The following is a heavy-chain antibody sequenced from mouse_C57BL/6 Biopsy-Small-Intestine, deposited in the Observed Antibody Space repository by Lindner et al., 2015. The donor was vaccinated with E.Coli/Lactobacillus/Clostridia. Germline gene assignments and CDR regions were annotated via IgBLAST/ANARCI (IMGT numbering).Heavy chain of an antibody. CDR1: GYVFSGSW. CDR2: IYPGDGAT. CDR3: VPAPYSKPYAMDY. J-gene: IGHJ4*01. Sequence: VQLQESGPELVKPGASVRISCKASGYVFSGSWINWVKQRPGKGLEWIGWIYPGDGATNYNGKFKGKATLTADKSSSTAYMQLKSLTSEDSAVYYCVPAPYSKPYAMDYWGQGTSVTVSS. V-gene: IGHV1-82*01. D-gene: IGHD2-5*01.